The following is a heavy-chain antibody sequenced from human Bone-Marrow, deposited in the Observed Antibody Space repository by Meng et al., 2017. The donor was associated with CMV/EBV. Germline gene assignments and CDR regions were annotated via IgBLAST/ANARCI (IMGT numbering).Heavy chain of an antibody. V-gene: IGHV1-46*01. J-gene: IGHJ4*02. CDR3: ARAYDFWSGRRVIFDY. CDR1: GYTFTGYY. CDR2: INPSGGST. Sequence: ASVKVSCKASGYTFTGYYMHWVRQAPGQGLEWMGIINPSGGSTSYAQKFQGRVTMTRDTSTSTVYMELSSLRSEDTAVYYCARAYDFWSGRRVIFDYWGQGTLVTVSS. D-gene: IGHD3-3*01.